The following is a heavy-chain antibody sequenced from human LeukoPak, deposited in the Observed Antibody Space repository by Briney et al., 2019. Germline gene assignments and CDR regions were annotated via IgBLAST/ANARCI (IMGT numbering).Heavy chain of an antibody. V-gene: IGHV3-23*01. CDR2: ISGSGGST. Sequence: GGSLRLSCAASGFTFSSYGMSWVRQAPGKGLEWVSAISGSGGSTYYADSVKGRFTISRDNSKNTLYLQMNSLRAEDTAVYYCAKDVGYYYGSESYNFDYWGQGTLVTVSS. CDR3: AKDVGYYYGSESYNFDY. CDR1: GFTFSSYG. J-gene: IGHJ4*02. D-gene: IGHD3-10*01.